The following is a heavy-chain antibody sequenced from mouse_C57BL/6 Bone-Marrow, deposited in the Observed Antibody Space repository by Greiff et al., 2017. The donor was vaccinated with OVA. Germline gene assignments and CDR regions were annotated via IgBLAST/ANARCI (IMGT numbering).Heavy chain of an antibody. CDR3: ARGGGYYVDWFAY. J-gene: IGHJ3*01. CDR2: IDPSDSYT. Sequence: VQLQQPGAELVKPGASVKLSCKASGYTFTSYWMQWVKQRPGQGLEWIGEIDPSDSYTNYNQKFKGKATLTVDTSSNTAYMQLSSLTSEDSAVYCCARGGGYYVDWFAYWGQGALVTVSA. CDR1: GYTFTSYW. V-gene: IGHV1-50*01. D-gene: IGHD2-3*01.